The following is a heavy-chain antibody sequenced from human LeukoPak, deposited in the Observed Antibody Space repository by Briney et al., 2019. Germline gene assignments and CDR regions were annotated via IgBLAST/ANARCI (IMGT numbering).Heavy chain of an antibody. CDR2: IYPGDSDT. CDR1: GYTFTGYY. Sequence: GASVKVSCKASGYTFTGYYIHWVRQAPGQGLEWMGIIYPGDSDTRYSPSFQGQVTISADKSTSTAYLQWSSLKASDTAMYYCARHLGSTVTTTWFDPWGQGTLVTVSS. D-gene: IGHD4-17*01. CDR3: ARHLGSTVTTTWFDP. V-gene: IGHV5-51*01. J-gene: IGHJ5*02.